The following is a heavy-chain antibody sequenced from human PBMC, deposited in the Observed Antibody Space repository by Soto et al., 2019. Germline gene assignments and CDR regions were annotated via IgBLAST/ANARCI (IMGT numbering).Heavy chain of an antibody. V-gene: IGHV3-23*01. CDR2: ISGVIGST. J-gene: IGHJ4*02. CDR3: AQGAARYFDY. CDR1: GFSFGTYA. Sequence: EVQLLQSGGGLVQPGGSLRFSCVASGFSFGTYAMTWVRQVPGKGLEWVSTISGVIGSTFYADSVKGRFTISRDISKKMLFLHMNGLRGEDTGTYYCAQGAARYFDYWGRGTLVNVSS. D-gene: IGHD1-26*01.